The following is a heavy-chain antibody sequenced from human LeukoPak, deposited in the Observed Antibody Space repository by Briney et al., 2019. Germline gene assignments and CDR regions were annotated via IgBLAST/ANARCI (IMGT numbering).Heavy chain of an antibody. D-gene: IGHD1-1*01. CDR1: GFTFSDYY. Sequence: KPGGSLRLSCAASGFTFSDYYMSWIRQAPGKGLEWVSYISNGGSTLYYADSVKGRFTISGANAKNSLYLQMNSLRAEDTAVYYCARDIPQTGAPGELDYWGQGTLVTVSS. CDR3: ARDIPQTGAPGELDY. CDR2: ISNGGSTL. J-gene: IGHJ4*02. V-gene: IGHV3-11*04.